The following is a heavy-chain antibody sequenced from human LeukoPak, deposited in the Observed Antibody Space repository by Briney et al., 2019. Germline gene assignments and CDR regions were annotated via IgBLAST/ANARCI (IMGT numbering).Heavy chain of an antibody. J-gene: IGHJ4*02. Sequence: GASVKVSCKASGGTFSSYAISWVRQAPGQGLEWMGRIIPIFGTANYAQKFQGRVSITTDESTSTAYMELSSLRSEDTAVYYRATERYDFWSGYYLQWGQGTLVTVSS. CDR2: IIPIFGTA. CDR3: ATERYDFWSGYYLQ. D-gene: IGHD3-3*01. V-gene: IGHV1-69*05. CDR1: GGTFSSYA.